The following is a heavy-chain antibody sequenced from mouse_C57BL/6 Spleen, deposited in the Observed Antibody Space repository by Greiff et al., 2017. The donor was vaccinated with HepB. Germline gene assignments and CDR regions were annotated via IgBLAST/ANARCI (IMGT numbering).Heavy chain of an antibody. CDR1: GYTFTSYW. V-gene: IGHV1-52*01. CDR2: IDPSDSET. Sequence: QVQLKQPGAELVRPGSSVKLSCKASGYTFTSYWMHWVKQRPIQGLEWIGNIDPSDSETHYNQKFKDKATLTVDKSSSTAYMQLSSLTSEDSAVYYCAREGWLLSFDYWGQGTTLTVSS. CDR3: AREGWLLSFDY. D-gene: IGHD2-3*01. J-gene: IGHJ2*01.